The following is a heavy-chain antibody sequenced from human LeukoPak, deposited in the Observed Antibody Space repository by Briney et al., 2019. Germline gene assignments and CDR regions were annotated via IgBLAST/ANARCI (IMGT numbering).Heavy chain of an antibody. CDR2: IWYDGSNK. Sequence: GGSLRLSCAASGFTFSSYSMNWVRQAPGKGLEWVAVIWYDGSNKYYADSVKGRFTISRDNSKNTLYLQMNSLRAEDTAVYYCARVLGSSAPLPDYWGQGTLVTVSS. D-gene: IGHD6-6*01. CDR3: ARVLGSSAPLPDY. J-gene: IGHJ4*02. CDR1: GFTFSSYS. V-gene: IGHV3-33*08.